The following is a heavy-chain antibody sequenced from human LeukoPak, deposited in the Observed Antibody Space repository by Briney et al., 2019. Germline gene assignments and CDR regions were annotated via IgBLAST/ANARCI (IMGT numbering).Heavy chain of an antibody. J-gene: IGHJ4*02. Sequence: GGTLRLSCAASGFTFSSYGMNWVRQAPGKGLEWVSAITGSGGSTYYADSVKGRFTISRDNSKNTLYLQMNSLKAEDTAVYYCAKSPYSSGWLHYYWGQGTLVTVSS. CDR2: ITGSGGST. V-gene: IGHV3-23*01. D-gene: IGHD6-19*01. CDR1: GFTFSSYG. CDR3: AKSPYSSGWLHYY.